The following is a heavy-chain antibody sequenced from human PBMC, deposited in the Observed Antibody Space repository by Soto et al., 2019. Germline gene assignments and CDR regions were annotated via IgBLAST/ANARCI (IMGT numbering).Heavy chain of an antibody. CDR2: IYPGDSDT. V-gene: IGHV5-51*01. CDR1: GYSFTSDW. Sequence: EVQLVQSGAEVKKPGESLKISCKGSGYSFTSDWIGWVRQMPGKGLEWMGIIYPGDSDTRYSPSFQGQVTISADKSTSTAYLQWSSLKASDTAMYYCVRHKSDYTERYDYGMDVWGQGTTVTVSS. J-gene: IGHJ6*02. CDR3: VRHKSDYTERYDYGMDV. D-gene: IGHD3-3*01.